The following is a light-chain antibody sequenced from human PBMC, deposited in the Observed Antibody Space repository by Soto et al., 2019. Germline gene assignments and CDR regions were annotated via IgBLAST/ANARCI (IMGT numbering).Light chain of an antibody. V-gene: IGKV3-15*01. CDR2: GAS. CDR3: QQYNNWPPMYT. J-gene: IGKJ2*01. CDR1: QSVSSK. Sequence: EIVMTQSPATLSVSPGERATLSCRASQSVSSKLAWYQQKPGQAPRLLIYGASTRATGIPARFSGSGSETEFTLTISSLQSEDFAVYYCQQYNNWPPMYTFGQGTKVDIK.